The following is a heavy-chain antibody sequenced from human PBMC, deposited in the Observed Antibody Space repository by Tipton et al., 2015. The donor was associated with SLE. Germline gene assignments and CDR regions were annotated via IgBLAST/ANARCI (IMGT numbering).Heavy chain of an antibody. Sequence: SLRLSCAASGITFTNYWMHWVRQAPGKGLVWVSRIKSDGSSSTYADSVKGRFSISRDNAKNSLYLQMNSLRAEDTAVYYCARVTSGSYGNFDSWGQGTLAIVSS. V-gene: IGHV3-74*01. CDR1: GITFTNYW. CDR2: IKSDGSSS. D-gene: IGHD1-26*01. CDR3: ARVTSGSYGNFDS. J-gene: IGHJ4*02.